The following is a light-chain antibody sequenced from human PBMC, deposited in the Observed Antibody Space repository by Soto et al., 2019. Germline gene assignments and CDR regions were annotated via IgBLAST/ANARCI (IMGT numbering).Light chain of an antibody. V-gene: IGKV3-11*01. CDR2: DVS. CDR1: EDVSSS. J-gene: IGKJ1*01. Sequence: DIVLTQSPATLSLSPGERATLSCRXSEDVSSSLAWYQQKPGQSPRLLIYDVSNRATGIPSRFSGSGSGADFTLTISSLEPDDFAVYYCQQRYNWPRTFGQGTKVEI. CDR3: QQRYNWPRT.